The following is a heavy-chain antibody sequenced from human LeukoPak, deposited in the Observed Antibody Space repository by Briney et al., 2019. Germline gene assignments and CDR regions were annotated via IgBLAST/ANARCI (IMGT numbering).Heavy chain of an antibody. CDR2: INQSGGA. D-gene: IGHD3-22*01. Sequence: SETLSLTCAVYGRSFSGYYWTWIRQPPGKGLEWIGEINQSGGANYNPSLKSRVTISVDTSKNQFSLKLSSVTAADTAVYYCARGTYYYDSSGYYGMAGLDYWGQGTLVTVSS. V-gene: IGHV4-34*01. CDR1: GRSFSGYY. CDR3: ARGTYYYDSSGYYGMAGLDY. J-gene: IGHJ4*02.